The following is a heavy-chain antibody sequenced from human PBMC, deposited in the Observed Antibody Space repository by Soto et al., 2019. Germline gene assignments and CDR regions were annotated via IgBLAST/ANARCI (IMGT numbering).Heavy chain of an antibody. CDR2: ISGSGGST. V-gene: IGHV3-23*01. J-gene: IGHJ4*02. CDR3: ANNSDYYDSSGYDY. D-gene: IGHD3-22*01. Sequence: EVQLLESGGGLVQPGGSLRLSCAASGFTFSSYAMSWVRQAPGKGLEWVSAISGSGGSTYYADSVKGRFTISSDNSKDTLYLQMNSLRAEDTAVYYCANNSDYYDSSGYDYWGQGTLVTVSS. CDR1: GFTFSSYA.